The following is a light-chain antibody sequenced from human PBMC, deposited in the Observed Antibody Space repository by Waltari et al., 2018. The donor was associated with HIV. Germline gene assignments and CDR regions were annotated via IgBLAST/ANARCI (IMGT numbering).Light chain of an antibody. CDR1: QSIRNN. CDR2: STS. CDR3: HPYDKRPPHT. J-gene: IGKJ2*01. V-gene: IGKV3-15*01. Sequence: IVMTQSPATLSLRPGDTATLSCRASQSIRNNLAWLQQKPGQAPRLVVHSTSNRATGIPARFSGSGSGTNFALPITSLESEDYALYYCHPYDKRPPHTFGQGTIVEMK.